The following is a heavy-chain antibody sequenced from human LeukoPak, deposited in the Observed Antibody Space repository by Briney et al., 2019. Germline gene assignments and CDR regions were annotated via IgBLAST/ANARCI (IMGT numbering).Heavy chain of an antibody. CDR3: ASNGYTYGDVHHYYMDV. J-gene: IGHJ6*03. Sequence: GGSLRLSCAAPGFTFSSYAMHWVRQAPGKGLEWVAVISYDGSNKYYADSVKGRFTISRDNSKSTLSLQMNSLRAEDTAVYYCASNGYTYGDVHHYYMDVWGKGITVTVSS. D-gene: IGHD5-18*01. CDR1: GFTFSSYA. CDR2: ISYDGSNK. V-gene: IGHV3-30*04.